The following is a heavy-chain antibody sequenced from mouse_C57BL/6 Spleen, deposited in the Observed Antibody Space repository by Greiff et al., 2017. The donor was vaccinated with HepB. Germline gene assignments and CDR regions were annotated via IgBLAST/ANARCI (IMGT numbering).Heavy chain of an antibody. J-gene: IGHJ3*01. CDR3: TRRSYDGYLAWFAY. D-gene: IGHD2-3*01. V-gene: IGHV1-15*01. CDR2: IDPETGGT. Sequence: QVQLQQSGAELVRPGASVTLSCKASGYTFTDYEMHWVKQTPVHGLEWIGAIDPETGGTAYNQKFKGKAILTADKSSSTAYMELRSLTSEDSAVYYCTRRSYDGYLAWFAYWGQGTLVTVSA. CDR1: GYTFTDYE.